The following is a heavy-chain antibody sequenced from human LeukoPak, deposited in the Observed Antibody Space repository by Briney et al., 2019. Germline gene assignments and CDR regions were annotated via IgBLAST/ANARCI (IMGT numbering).Heavy chain of an antibody. Sequence: GGSLRLSCAASGFTFSSYAMHWVRQAPGKGLEWVAVISYDGSNKYYADSVKGRFTISRDNSKNTLYLQMNSLRAEDTAVYYCARVGTRYCSSTSCPDYWGQGTLVTVSS. V-gene: IGHV3-30*04. D-gene: IGHD2-2*01. CDR2: ISYDGSNK. CDR1: GFTFSSYA. J-gene: IGHJ4*02. CDR3: ARVGTRYCSSTSCPDY.